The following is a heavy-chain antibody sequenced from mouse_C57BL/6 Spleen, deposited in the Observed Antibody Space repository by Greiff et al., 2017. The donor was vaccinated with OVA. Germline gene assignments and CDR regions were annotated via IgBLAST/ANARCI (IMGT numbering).Heavy chain of an antibody. CDR1: GFTFSSYA. V-gene: IGHV5-4*01. D-gene: IGHD1-1*01. CDR2: ISDGGSYT. Sequence: EVMLVESGGGLVKPGGSLKLSCAASGFTFSSYAMSWVRQTPEKRLEWVATISDGGSYTYYPDNVKGRFTISRDNAKNNLYLQMSHLKSEDTAMYYCARDGDYGSSYGCFDYWGQGTTLTVSS. CDR3: ARDGDYGSSYGCFDY. J-gene: IGHJ2*01.